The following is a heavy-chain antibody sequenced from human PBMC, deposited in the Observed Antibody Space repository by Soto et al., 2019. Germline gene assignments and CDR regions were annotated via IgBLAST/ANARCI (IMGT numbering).Heavy chain of an antibody. D-gene: IGHD6-19*01. J-gene: IGHJ6*02. V-gene: IGHV3-7*05. CDR3: ARDVAVAGTPFPPVNYYYYGMDV. CDR1: GFTFSSYW. Sequence: EVQLVESGGGLVQPGGSLRLSCAASGFTFSSYWMSWVRQAPGKGLEWVANIKQDGSEKYYVDSVKGRFTISRDNAKNSLYLQMNSLRAEDTAVYYCARDVAVAGTPFPPVNYYYYGMDVWGQGTTVTVSS. CDR2: IKQDGSEK.